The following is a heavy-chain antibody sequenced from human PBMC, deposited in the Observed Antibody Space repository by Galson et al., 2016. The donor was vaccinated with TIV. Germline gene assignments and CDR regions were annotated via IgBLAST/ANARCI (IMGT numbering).Heavy chain of an antibody. J-gene: IGHJ4*02. V-gene: IGHV4-38-2*02. Sequence: LSLTCAVSGYSISSGYYFGWIRQSPGKGLEWIASIYHTGRAYYNPSLNSRVTISVDTSKNQLSLRLTSVTAADTAVYYCGRDPGWIRGDYWGQGILVTVSS. CDR3: GRDPGWIRGDY. D-gene: IGHD2-2*03. CDR2: IYHTGRA. CDR1: GYSISSGYY.